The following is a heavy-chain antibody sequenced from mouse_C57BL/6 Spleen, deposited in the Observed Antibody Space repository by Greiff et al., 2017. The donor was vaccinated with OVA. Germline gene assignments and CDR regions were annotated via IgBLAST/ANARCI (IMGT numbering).Heavy chain of an antibody. CDR3: ARSKGYGSGYGGFDY. J-gene: IGHJ2*01. CDR1: GYAFTNYL. D-gene: IGHD3-2*02. CDR2: INPGSGGT. Sequence: VQLQQSGAELVKPGTSVKVSCKASGYAFTNYLLEWVKQRPGQGLEWIGVINPGSGGTNYNEKFKGKATLTADKSSSTAYMQLSSLTSEDSAVYFCARSKGYGSGYGGFDYWGQGTTLTVSS. V-gene: IGHV1-54*01.